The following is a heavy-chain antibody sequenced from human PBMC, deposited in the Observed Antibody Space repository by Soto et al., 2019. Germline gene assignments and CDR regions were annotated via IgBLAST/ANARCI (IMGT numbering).Heavy chain of an antibody. D-gene: IGHD3-3*01. CDR3: ARGRSGYTSFDY. Sequence: QVQLVQSGAEVKKPGASVKVSCKASGYTFTSYAMHWVRQAPGQRLEWMGWINAGNGNTKYSQKFQGRVTITRDTSASTAYMELSSLRSEDTAVYYCARGRSGYTSFDYWGQGTLVTVSS. J-gene: IGHJ4*02. V-gene: IGHV1-3*01. CDR2: INAGNGNT. CDR1: GYTFTSYA.